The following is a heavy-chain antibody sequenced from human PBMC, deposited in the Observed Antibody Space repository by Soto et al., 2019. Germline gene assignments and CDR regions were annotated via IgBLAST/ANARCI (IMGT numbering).Heavy chain of an antibody. D-gene: IGHD5-12*01. CDR3: AKGTGYSGYDYPICNY. J-gene: IGHJ4*02. Sequence: EVQLLESGGGLVQPGGSLRLSCAASGFTFSSYAMSWVRQAPGKGLEWVSAISGSGGSTYYADSVKGRFTISRDNSKNTLYLQMNSLRAEDTAVYYCAKGTGYSGYDYPICNYWGQGTLVTVSS. V-gene: IGHV3-23*01. CDR2: ISGSGGST. CDR1: GFTFSSYA.